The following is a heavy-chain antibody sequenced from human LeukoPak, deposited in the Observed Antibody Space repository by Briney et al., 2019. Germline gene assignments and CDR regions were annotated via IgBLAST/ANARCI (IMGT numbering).Heavy chain of an antibody. Sequence: PGGSLRLSCAASRFTFSSYSMNWVRRAPGMGLEWVSSISSSSSYIYYADSVKGRFTISRDNAKNSLYLQMNSLRAEDTAVYYCAREEKQQLVRRGWFDPWGQGTLVTVSS. V-gene: IGHV3-21*01. CDR3: AREEKQQLVRRGWFDP. J-gene: IGHJ5*02. CDR1: RFTFSSYS. D-gene: IGHD6-13*01. CDR2: ISSSSSYI.